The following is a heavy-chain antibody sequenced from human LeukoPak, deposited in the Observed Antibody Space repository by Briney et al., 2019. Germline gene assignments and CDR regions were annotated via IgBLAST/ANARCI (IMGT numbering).Heavy chain of an antibody. V-gene: IGHV3-48*01. Sequence: PGGSLRLSCAASGFTFSSYGMDWVRQAPGKGPEWVSCISSTSTTESYADSVKGRFTISRDNAKNSLYLQMNSLRAEDTAVYYCARGGAARPDYWGQGTVVTVSS. CDR1: GFTFSSYG. D-gene: IGHD6-6*01. J-gene: IGHJ4*02. CDR3: ARGGAARPDY. CDR2: ISSTSTTE.